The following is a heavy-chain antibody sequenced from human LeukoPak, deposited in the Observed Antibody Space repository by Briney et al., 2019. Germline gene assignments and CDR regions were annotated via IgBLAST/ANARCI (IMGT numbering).Heavy chain of an antibody. Sequence: GASVKVSCKASGYTFSSYYMHWVRQAPGQGLEWMGLINPSGSKIVYEQKCQGRVIMTNDMSTSSVYIEVRRLRSEDTAVYFWARGGIPMVRGIIIRNGADGMDVWGQGTTVTVS. CDR1: GYTFSSYY. CDR2: INPSGSKI. V-gene: IGHV1-46*01. CDR3: ARGGIPMVRGIIIRNGADGMDV. J-gene: IGHJ6*02. D-gene: IGHD3-10*01.